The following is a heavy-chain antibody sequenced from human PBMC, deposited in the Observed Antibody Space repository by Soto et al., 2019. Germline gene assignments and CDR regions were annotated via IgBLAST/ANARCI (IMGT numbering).Heavy chain of an antibody. J-gene: IGHJ4*02. CDR2: IYYRGNT. CDR1: GGSLGSYY. Sequence: SETLCLPCTVSGGSLGSYYWSWILQPPGKGQGWIGYIYYRGNTDYNPSLKSRVTISLATPKNRFSLKLSYVTAADTAVYYCARHPGYYDILTGYTTYYFAYWGQGILVTVSS. CDR3: ARHPGYYDILTGYTTYYFAY. V-gene: IGHV4-59*08. D-gene: IGHD3-9*01.